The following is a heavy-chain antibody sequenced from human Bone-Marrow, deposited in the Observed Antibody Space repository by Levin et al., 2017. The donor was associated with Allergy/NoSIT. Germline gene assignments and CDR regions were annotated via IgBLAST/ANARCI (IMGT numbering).Heavy chain of an antibody. CDR1: GFTFRDYS. D-gene: IGHD3-10*01. CDR2: ISTSGSYI. J-gene: IGHJ4*02. Sequence: GGSLRLSCEASGFTFRDYSMSWVRQAPGKGLEWVSSISTSGSYIYYADSVKGRFTISRDNAKTSLYLQMHSLRAEDTAVYYCARETLPYYSNWHFDDWGQGTLVTVSS. CDR3: ARETLPYYSNWHFDD. V-gene: IGHV3-21*01.